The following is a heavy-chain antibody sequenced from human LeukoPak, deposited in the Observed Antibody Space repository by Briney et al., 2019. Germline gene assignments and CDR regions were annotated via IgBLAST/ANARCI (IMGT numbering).Heavy chain of an antibody. CDR1: GYSISSGYC. D-gene: IGHD3-16*01. Sequence: PSETLSLTCAVSGYSISSGYCWGWIRQPPGKGLEWLGSIYHSGSTYYNPSLKSRVTISVDTSKNQFSLKLSSVTAADTAVYYCARVGGSSGHFDYWGQGTLVTVSS. J-gene: IGHJ4*02. CDR2: IYHSGST. CDR3: ARVGGSSGHFDY. V-gene: IGHV4-38-2*01.